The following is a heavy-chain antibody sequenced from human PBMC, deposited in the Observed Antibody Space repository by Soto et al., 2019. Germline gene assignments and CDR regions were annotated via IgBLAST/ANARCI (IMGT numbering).Heavy chain of an antibody. CDR3: ARLSAAWFDP. J-gene: IGHJ5*02. CDR2: IYHSGSN. D-gene: IGHD6-19*01. CDR1: GGSVSSGSYY. V-gene: IGHV4-61*01. Sequence: QVQLQESGPGLVKPSETLSLTCTVSGGSVSSGSYYWGWIRQPPGKGLEWIGYIYHSGSNNYNPSVGSRVTISVDTSKNQFSLSLTSVTAADTAVYYCARLSAAWFDPWGQGTLVTVAS.